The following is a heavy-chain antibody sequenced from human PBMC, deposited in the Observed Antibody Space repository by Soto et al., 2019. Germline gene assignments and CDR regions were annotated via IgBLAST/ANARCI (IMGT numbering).Heavy chain of an antibody. CDR2: IWYDGINK. J-gene: IGHJ4*02. V-gene: IGHV3-33*01. CDR3: ARNAWYHWSYEFDY. D-gene: IGHD1-7*01. Sequence: GGSLRLSCAVSGFNLSSYGMHWVRQAPGKGLEWVAHIWYDGINKYYSDSVKGRFTISRDSSKNILYLQMNSLRAEDRAVYYCARNAWYHWSYEFDYWGQGTLVTVS. CDR1: GFNLSSYG.